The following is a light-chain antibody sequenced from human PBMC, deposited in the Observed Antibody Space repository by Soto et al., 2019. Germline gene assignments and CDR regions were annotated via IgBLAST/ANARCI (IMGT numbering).Light chain of an antibody. J-gene: IGLJ3*02. Sequence: QSVLTQPPSASGTPGQRVTISCSGSSSNIGRNVVNWYQQLPQTAPKFLIYSNNQRPSGVPDRFSASKSGTSASLAISGLQSEDEADYYCATWDASLRGGVFGVGTKLTVL. CDR3: ATWDASLRGGV. CDR2: SNN. CDR1: SSNIGRNV. V-gene: IGLV1-44*01.